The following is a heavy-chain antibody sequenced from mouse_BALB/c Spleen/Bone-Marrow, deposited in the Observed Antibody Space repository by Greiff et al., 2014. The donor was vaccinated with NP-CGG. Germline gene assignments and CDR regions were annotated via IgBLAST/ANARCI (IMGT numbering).Heavy chain of an antibody. J-gene: IGHJ2*01. CDR3: AGGGYGYHFDY. V-gene: IGHV1-81*01. D-gene: IGHD1-2*01. Sequence: VQLQQSGPELVKPGASVKMSCKASGYTFTDYVIRWVKQRTGQGLEWIGEIYPGSGSTFYNEKFKGKATLTADKSSNTAYMQLRSITTKDDAVYFYAGGGYGYHFDYWGQGTTLTVSS. CDR2: IYPGSGST. CDR1: GYTFTDYV.